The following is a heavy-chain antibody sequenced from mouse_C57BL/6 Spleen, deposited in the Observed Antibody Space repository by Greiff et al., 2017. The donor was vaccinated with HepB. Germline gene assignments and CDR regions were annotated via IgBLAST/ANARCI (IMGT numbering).Heavy chain of an antibody. CDR3: ARGYDDAMDY. V-gene: IGHV2-2*01. D-gene: IGHD2-2*01. CDR1: GFSLTSYG. CDR2: IWSGGST. Sequence: VMLVESGPGLVQPSQSLSITCTVSGFSLTSYGVHWVRQSPGKGLEWLGVIWSGGSTDYNAAFISRLSISKDNSKSQVFFKMNSLQADDTAIYYCARGYDDAMDYWGQGTSVTVSS. J-gene: IGHJ4*01.